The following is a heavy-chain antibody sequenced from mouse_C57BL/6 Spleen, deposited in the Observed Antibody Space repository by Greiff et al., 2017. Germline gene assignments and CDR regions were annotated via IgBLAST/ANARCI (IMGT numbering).Heavy chain of an antibody. CDR1: GYTFTSYW. V-gene: IGHV1-64*01. J-gene: IGHJ2*01. Sequence: QVQLQQSGAELVKPGASVKLSCKASGYTFTSYWMHWVKQRPGQGLEWIGMIHPSSGSTNYNEKFKSKATLTVDKSSSTAYMQLSSLTSEDSAVYCCARTGAGLGYWGQGTTVTVSS. CDR2: IHPSSGST. CDR3: ARTGAGLGY. D-gene: IGHD4-1*01.